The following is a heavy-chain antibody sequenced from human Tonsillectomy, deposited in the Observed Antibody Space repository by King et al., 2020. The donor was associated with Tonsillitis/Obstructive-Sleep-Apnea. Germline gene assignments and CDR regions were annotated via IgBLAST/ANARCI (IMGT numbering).Heavy chain of an antibody. CDR3: ARDPLWFGELSKYYFDY. Sequence: VQLVESGGGVVQPGRSLRLSCAASGFTFSSYAMHWVRQAPGKGLEWVAVISYDGSNKYYADSVKGRFTISRDNSKNTLYLQLNSLRGEDTAVYYCARDPLWFGELSKYYFDYWGQGTLVTVSS. CDR2: ISYDGSNK. J-gene: IGHJ4*02. CDR1: GFTFSSYA. V-gene: IGHV3-30*04. D-gene: IGHD3-10*01.